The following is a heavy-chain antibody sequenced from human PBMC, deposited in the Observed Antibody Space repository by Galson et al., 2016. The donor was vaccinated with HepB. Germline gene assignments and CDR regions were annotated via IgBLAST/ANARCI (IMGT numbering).Heavy chain of an antibody. Sequence: SLRLSCAASGFAFSRYGLHWVRQAPGRGLEWVAVISDDGSVKFYIDSVKGRFTIFRDNSKNTLYLQMDSLRTEDTAAYYCAGLEQKMELYFQHWGQGTLVTVSS. D-gene: IGHD6-13*01. J-gene: IGHJ1*01. CDR3: AGLEQKMELYFQH. CDR2: ISDDGSVK. CDR1: GFAFSRYG. V-gene: IGHV3-30*03.